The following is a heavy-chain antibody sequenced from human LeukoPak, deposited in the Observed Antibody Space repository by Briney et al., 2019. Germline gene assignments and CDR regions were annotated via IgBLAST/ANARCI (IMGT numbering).Heavy chain of an antibody. J-gene: IGHJ4*02. CDR2: IYSGGST. V-gene: IGHV3-53*01. Sequence: PGGSLRLSCAASGFTVSSNYMSWVRQAPGKGLEWVSVIYSGGSTYYADSVKGRFTISRDNSKNTLYLQMNSLRAEDTAVYYCARDGVYYGSGSYTGGFPPSTFDYWGQGTLVTVSS. CDR3: ARDGVYYGSGSYTGGFPPSTFDY. CDR1: GFTVSSNY. D-gene: IGHD3-10*01.